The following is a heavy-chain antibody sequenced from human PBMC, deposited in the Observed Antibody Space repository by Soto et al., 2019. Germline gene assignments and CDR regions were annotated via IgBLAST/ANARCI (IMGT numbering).Heavy chain of an antibody. CDR2: ISPYSGNT. CDR3: XXXXXXVXXTPQXV. CDR1: XXXXVNXG. V-gene: IGHV1-18*01. J-gene: IGHJ6*02. Sequence: QVQLVQSGDEVRKPGSSVKVSXXXSXXXXVNXGIAXXXQAXXQGLEWMGWISPYSGNTHYASKVQGRLTMTTDTSTSTAYMDLGSLTSDDTAVYXXXXXXXXVXXTPQXVWGQGTTVTVSS.